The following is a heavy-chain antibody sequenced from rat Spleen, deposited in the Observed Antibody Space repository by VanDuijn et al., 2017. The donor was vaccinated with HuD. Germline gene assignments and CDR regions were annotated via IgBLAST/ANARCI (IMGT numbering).Heavy chain of an antibody. Sequence: VQMKETGPGLVQPTQTLSLTCTVSGFSLTSSRVHWVRQPPGKGLEWMGVIYYDGNTDYNSAIKSRLSISRDTSKSQVYLEMTSLQTEDTATYYCARADISAIYTDGIWGQGVMVTVSS. CDR1: GFSLTSSR. V-gene: IGHV2-17*01. D-gene: IGHD1-2*01. CDR3: ARADISAIYTDGI. J-gene: IGHJ2*01. CDR2: IYYDGNT.